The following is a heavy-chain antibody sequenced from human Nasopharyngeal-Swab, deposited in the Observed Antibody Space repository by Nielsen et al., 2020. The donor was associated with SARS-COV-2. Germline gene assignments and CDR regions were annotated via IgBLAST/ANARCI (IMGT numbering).Heavy chain of an antibody. J-gene: IGHJ5*02. CDR2: ISYDGSNK. CDR3: ARGIAVAARGWFDP. D-gene: IGHD6-19*01. V-gene: IGHV3-30*03. CDR1: GFTFSSYG. Sequence: GGSLRLSCAASGFTFSSYGMHWVRQAPGKGLEWVAVISYDGSNKYYADSVKGRFTISRDNSKNTLYLQMNSLRAEDTAVYYCARGIAVAARGWFDPWGQGTLVTVSS.